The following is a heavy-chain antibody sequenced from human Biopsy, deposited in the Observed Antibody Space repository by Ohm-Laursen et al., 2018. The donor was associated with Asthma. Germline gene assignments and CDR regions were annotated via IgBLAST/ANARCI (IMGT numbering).Heavy chain of an antibody. CDR2: ISYDGSNK. Sequence: SLRLSCAASGFTFSSFGMHWVRQAPGKGLEWVAVISYDGSNKYYGDSVQGRFTISRDNSKNTLYLQMNSLRAEDTAVYYCASYEVVTSILPLDVWGQGTTVTVSS. CDR3: ASYEVVTSILPLDV. V-gene: IGHV3-30*03. J-gene: IGHJ6*02. D-gene: IGHD2-21*02. CDR1: GFTFSSFG.